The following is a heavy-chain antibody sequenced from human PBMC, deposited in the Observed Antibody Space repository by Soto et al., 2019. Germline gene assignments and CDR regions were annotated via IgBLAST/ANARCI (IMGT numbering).Heavy chain of an antibody. Sequence: EVQLVESGGGLVQPGGSLRLSCAASGFSFSTSSMNWVRQAPGKGLEWVSYISSFISTIYYAGSVKGRFTISRDNAKNSLYLQMNSLRAEDTAVYYCASSYDSSVYDDAFDIWGQGTMVTVSS. CDR2: ISSFISTI. V-gene: IGHV3-48*01. J-gene: IGHJ3*02. D-gene: IGHD3-22*01. CDR1: GFSFSTSS. CDR3: ASSYDSSVYDDAFDI.